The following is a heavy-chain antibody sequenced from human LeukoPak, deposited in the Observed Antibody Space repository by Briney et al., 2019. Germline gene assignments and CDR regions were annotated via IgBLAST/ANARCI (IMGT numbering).Heavy chain of an antibody. CDR1: GLTFGSYT. CDR2: ITATGGRT. J-gene: IGHJ4*02. Sequence: PGGSLRLSCAASGLTFGSYTMSWVRQAPGKGLEWVSGITATGGRTYYADSVKGRFTISRDSSKNTLYLQLNSLRVDDTAVYYCATSMGGGNIDYWGQGTLVTVSS. D-gene: IGHD3-16*01. V-gene: IGHV3-23*01. CDR3: ATSMGGGNIDY.